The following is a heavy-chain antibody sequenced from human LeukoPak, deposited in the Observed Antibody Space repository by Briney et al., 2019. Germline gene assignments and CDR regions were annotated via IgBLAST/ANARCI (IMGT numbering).Heavy chain of an antibody. Sequence: GGSLRLSCAASGFTFKLYWMHWVRQVPGKRPVWVSRINDDGSDTIYADSVRGRFTISRDDAKNTVYLQMNNLRAEDTAVYYCVRGGPSTWSWGQGTLVIVSS. V-gene: IGHV3-74*01. CDR1: GFTFKLYW. CDR3: VRGGPSTWS. CDR2: INDDGSDT. D-gene: IGHD2-15*01. J-gene: IGHJ5*02.